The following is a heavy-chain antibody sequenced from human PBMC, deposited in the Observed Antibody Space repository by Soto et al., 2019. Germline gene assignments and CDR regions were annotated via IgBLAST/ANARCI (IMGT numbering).Heavy chain of an antibody. CDR1: GGSISSYY. Sequence: SETLSLTCTVSGGSISSYYWSWIRQPPGKGLEWIGYTYYSGSTNYNPSLKSRVTISVDTSKNQFSLKLSSVTAADTAVYYCARRAKQHSYYYYYYMDVWGKGTTVTVSS. CDR3: ARRAKQHSYYYYYYMDV. J-gene: IGHJ6*03. V-gene: IGHV4-59*08. CDR2: TYYSGST. D-gene: IGHD5-12*01.